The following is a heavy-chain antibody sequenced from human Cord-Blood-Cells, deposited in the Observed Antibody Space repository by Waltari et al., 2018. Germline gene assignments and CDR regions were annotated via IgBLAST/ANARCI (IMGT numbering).Heavy chain of an antibody. CDR1: GFTFSSYG. CDR2: ISYDGSNK. Sequence: QVQLVESGGGVVQPGRSLRLSCAASGFTFSSYGMHWVRQAPGKGLEWVAVISYDGSNKYYAGSVKGRFTISRDNSKNTLYLQMNSLRAEDTAVYYCAKDAHNRGYSSSWYWGQGTLVTVSS. D-gene: IGHD6-13*01. J-gene: IGHJ4*02. CDR3: AKDAHNRGYSSSWY. V-gene: IGHV3-30*18.